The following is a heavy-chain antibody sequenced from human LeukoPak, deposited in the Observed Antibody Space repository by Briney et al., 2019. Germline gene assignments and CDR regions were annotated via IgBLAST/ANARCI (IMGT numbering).Heavy chain of an antibody. J-gene: IGHJ3*02. CDR1: GXTFSSYA. V-gene: IGHV3-30-3*01. Sequence: PGGSLRLSCAASGXTFSSYAMHWVRQAPGKGLEWVAVISYDGSNKYYADSVKGRFTISRDNSKNTLYLQMNSLRAEDTAVYYCARGHDAFDIWGQGTMVTVSS. CDR2: ISYDGSNK. CDR3: ARGHDAFDI.